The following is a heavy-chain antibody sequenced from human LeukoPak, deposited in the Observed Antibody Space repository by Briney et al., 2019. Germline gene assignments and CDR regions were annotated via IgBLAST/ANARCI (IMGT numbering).Heavy chain of an antibody. Sequence: SETLSLTCTVSGVSISSSTYFWGWIRQPPGKGLEWIGSMYYSGNTYYNPSLKSRVTISVDTSKNQFSLKLNSVTAADSAVYYCARDLYCSNGSCYSTAFDIWGQGTMVTASS. CDR1: GVSISSSTYF. CDR3: ARDLYCSNGSCYSTAFDI. D-gene: IGHD2-15*01. J-gene: IGHJ3*02. V-gene: IGHV4-39*07. CDR2: MYYSGNT.